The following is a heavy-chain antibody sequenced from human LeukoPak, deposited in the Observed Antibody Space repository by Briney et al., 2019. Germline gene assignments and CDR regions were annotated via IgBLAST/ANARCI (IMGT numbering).Heavy chain of an antibody. CDR2: IVVGSGNP. V-gene: IGHV1-58*02. CDR1: GFTFTSSA. D-gene: IGHD5-18*01. J-gene: IGHJ4*02. CDR3: AALSVDTAMGPYFDY. Sequence: TSVKVSCKASGFTFTSSAMQWVRQARGQRLEWIGWIVVGSGNPNYAHKFQERVTITRDMSTSTAYMELSSLRSEDTAVYYCAALSVDTAMGPYFDYWGQGTLVTVSS.